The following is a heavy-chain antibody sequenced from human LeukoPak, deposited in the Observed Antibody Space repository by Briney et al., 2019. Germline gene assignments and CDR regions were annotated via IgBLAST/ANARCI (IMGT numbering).Heavy chain of an antibody. V-gene: IGHV7-4-1*02. Sequence: ASVKVSCKPSGYTFTDYAINWVRQAPGQGLEYMGRVNTNTGNPTYAQGFTGRFVFSSDSSVSTACLQITSLKADDSAIYFCASCNDSSGYFAYWGQGTLVTVSS. CDR1: GYTFTDYA. D-gene: IGHD3-22*01. J-gene: IGHJ4*02. CDR2: VNTNTGNP. CDR3: ASCNDSSGYFAY.